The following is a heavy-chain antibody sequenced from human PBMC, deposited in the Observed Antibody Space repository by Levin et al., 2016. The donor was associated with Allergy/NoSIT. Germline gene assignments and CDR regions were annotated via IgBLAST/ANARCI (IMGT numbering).Heavy chain of an antibody. D-gene: IGHD3-22*01. J-gene: IGHJ4*02. CDR2: ITGSGNSH. CDR1: GFTLRSYS. CDR3: ARDLLGYDTSAVYYFDY. V-gene: IGHV3-21*01. Sequence: LSLTCAASGFTLRSYSMNWVRQAPGRGLEWVASITGSGNSHYYADSVKGRFTISRDNAKNSLYLQMNSLRAEDTAVYYCARDLLGYDTSAVYYFDYWGQGTLVTVSS.